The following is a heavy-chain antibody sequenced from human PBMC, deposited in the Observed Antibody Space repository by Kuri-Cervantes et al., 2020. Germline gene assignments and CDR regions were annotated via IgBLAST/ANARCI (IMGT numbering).Heavy chain of an antibody. CDR2: ISYSGTT. J-gene: IGHJ4*02. CDR1: GGSISSYY. Sequence: SETLSLTCTVSGGSISSYYWNWIRQPPGKGLEWIGYISYSGTTNYNPSLKSRVTISVDTSKNQFSLKLSSVIAADTAVYYCASGYYDILTGYSDYWGQGTLVTVSS. V-gene: IGHV4-59*12. CDR3: ASGYYDILTGYSDY. D-gene: IGHD3-9*01.